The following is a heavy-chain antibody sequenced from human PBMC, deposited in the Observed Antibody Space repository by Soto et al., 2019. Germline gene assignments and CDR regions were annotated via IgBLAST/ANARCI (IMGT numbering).Heavy chain of an antibody. J-gene: IGHJ6*02. V-gene: IGHV3-15*01. CDR3: TTGAPNYDLLTGYFHFNYYYYGMDV. CDR1: GLTVSNAW. D-gene: IGHD3-9*01. Sequence: GVLTLSFAASGLTVSNAWMSWVRQAPGKGLEWVGRIKSKTDGGTTDYAAPVKGRFTISRDDSKNTLYLQMNSLKTEDTAVYYCTTGAPNYDLLTGYFHFNYYYYGMDVWAQGTTVTVSS. CDR2: IKSKTDGGTT.